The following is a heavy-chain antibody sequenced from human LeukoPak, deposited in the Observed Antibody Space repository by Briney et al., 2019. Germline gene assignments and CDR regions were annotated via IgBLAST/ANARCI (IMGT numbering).Heavy chain of an antibody. D-gene: IGHD4-23*01. CDR3: VRDWSYYGGYTPHL. Sequence: GGSLRLSCVASGFTFTDHPMNWVRQAPGKGLEWISYIGGDGIAFYADSVKGRFTASKDDARKSMYLQMNSLRAEDTAVYYCVRDWSYYGGYTPHLWGQGTLVTVSS. V-gene: IGHV3-69-1*01. J-gene: IGHJ4*02. CDR1: GFTFTDHP. CDR2: IGGDGIA.